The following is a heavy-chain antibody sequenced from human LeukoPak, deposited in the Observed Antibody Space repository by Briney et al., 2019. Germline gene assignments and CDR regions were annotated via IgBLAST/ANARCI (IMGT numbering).Heavy chain of an antibody. CDR1: GGSISSYY. J-gene: IGHJ6*03. V-gene: IGHV4-59*01. CDR3: ARAAITAYYMDV. CDR2: IYYSGST. Sequence: PSETLSLTCTVSGGSISSYYWSWIRRPPGKGLEWIGYIYYSGSTNYNPSLKSRVTISVDTSKNQFSLKLSSVTAADTAVYYCARAAITAYYMDVWGKGTTVTVSS. D-gene: IGHD1-20*01.